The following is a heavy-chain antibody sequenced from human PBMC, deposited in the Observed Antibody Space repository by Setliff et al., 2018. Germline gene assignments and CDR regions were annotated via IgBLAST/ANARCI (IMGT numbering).Heavy chain of an antibody. Sequence: GSLRLSCAASGLTFSHAWMTWVRQSPGKGLEWVGRIRSRNDGGTTDYAAPVKGRFTFSRDDSKNTLFLQMNSLKTEDTALYYCTTDWSRGDSGNYLRLDYWGPGTLVTVSS. J-gene: IGHJ4*02. CDR1: GLTFSHAW. D-gene: IGHD3-10*01. CDR2: IRSRNDGGTT. CDR3: TTDWSRGDSGNYLRLDY. V-gene: IGHV3-15*01.